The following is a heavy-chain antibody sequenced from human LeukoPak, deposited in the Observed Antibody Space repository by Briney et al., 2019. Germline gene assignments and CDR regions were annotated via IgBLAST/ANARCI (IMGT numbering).Heavy chain of an antibody. D-gene: IGHD2-2*01. J-gene: IGHJ5*02. Sequence: GGSLRLSCAASGFTFSSNWMHWVRQAPGKGLVWVSRISDGSTTNYADSVKGRFTISRDNAKNTLYLQMDSLRAEDTAVYYCSRDPSQLPSPWGQGALVTVSS. CDR3: SRDPSQLPSP. CDR1: GFTFSSNW. CDR2: ISDGSTT. V-gene: IGHV3-74*01.